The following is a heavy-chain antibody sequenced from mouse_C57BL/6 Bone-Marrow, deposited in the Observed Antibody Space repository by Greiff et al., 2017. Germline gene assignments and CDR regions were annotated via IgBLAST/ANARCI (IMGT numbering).Heavy chain of an antibody. CDR1: GYTFTSYW. D-gene: IGHD3-2*02. J-gene: IGHJ3*01. CDR2: IDPSDSYT. CDR3: ADSSGYLAY. V-gene: IGHV1-59*01. Sequence: QVQLQQPGAELVRPGTSVKLSCKASGYTFTSYWMHWVKQRPGQGLEWIGVIDPSDSYTNYNQKFKGKATLTVDTSSSTAYMQLSSLTSEDSAVYCCADSSGYLAYGGQGTLVTVSA.